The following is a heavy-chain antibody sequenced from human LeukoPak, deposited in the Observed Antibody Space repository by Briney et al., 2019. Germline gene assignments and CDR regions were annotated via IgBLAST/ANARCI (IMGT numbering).Heavy chain of an antibody. CDR1: GFTFSSYW. CDR2: IKQDGSEK. CDR3: AKDDTPRYSSSWFDPDY. V-gene: IGHV3-7*03. Sequence: GGSLRLSCAASGFTFSSYWMSWVRQAPGKGLEWVANIKQDGSEKYYVDSVKGRFTISRDNAKNSLYLQMNSLRAEDTAVYHCAKDDTPRYSSSWFDPDYWGQGTLVTVSS. D-gene: IGHD6-13*01. J-gene: IGHJ4*02.